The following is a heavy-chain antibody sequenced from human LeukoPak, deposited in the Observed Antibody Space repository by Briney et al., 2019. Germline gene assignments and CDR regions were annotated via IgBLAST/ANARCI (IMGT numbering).Heavy chain of an antibody. CDR3: ARDPPYYDILTGYPRYGMDV. V-gene: IGHV3-21*04. D-gene: IGHD3-9*01. J-gene: IGHJ6*04. CDR2: ISSSSSYI. CDR1: GFTFSSYS. Sequence: GGSLRLSCAASGFTFSSYSMNWVRQAPGKGLEWVSSISSSSSYIYYADSVKGRFTFSRDNAKNSLYLQMNSLRAEDTAVYYCARDPPYYDILTGYPRYGMDVWGKGTTVTVSS.